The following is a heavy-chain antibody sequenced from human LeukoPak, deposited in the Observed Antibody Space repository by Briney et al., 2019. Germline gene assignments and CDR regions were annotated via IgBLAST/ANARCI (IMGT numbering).Heavy chain of an antibody. CDR1: GFTFSSYW. D-gene: IGHD3-9*01. Sequence: PGGSLRLSCAAYGFTFSSYWMTWVRQAPGKGLEWVANIKEDGSEKYYVDSVRGRFTISRDNAKYSLYLHMNSLRAEDTAVYYCARDHYDILTGYSPFDYWGQGTLVTVSS. J-gene: IGHJ4*02. CDR2: IKEDGSEK. V-gene: IGHV3-7*01. CDR3: ARDHYDILTGYSPFDY.